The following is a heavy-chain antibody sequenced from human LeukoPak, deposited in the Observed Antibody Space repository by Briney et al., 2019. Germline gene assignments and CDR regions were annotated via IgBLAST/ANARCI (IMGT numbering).Heavy chain of an antibody. CDR3: ARGCYDFWSGYANWFDP. Sequence: PSETLSLTCAVYGGSFSGYYWSWIRQPPGKGLEWIGEINRSGSTNYNPSLKSRVTISVDTSKNQFSLKLSSVTAADTAVYYCARGCYDFWSGYANWFDPWGQGTLVTVSS. CDR2: INRSGST. V-gene: IGHV4-34*01. D-gene: IGHD3-3*01. CDR1: GGSFSGYY. J-gene: IGHJ5*02.